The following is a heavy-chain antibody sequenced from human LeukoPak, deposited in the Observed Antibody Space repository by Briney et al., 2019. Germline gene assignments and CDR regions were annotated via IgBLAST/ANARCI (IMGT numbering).Heavy chain of an antibody. CDR3: ARDESGDNDAFDI. CDR1: GFTFSSYW. V-gene: IGHV3-7*01. D-gene: IGHD2-21*01. J-gene: IGHJ3*02. CDR2: IKQDGSEK. Sequence: HPGGSLRLSCAASGFTFSSYWMSWVRQAPGKGLEWVANIKQDGSEKYYVDSVKGQFTISRDNAKNSLYLQMNSLRAEDTAMYYCARDESGDNDAFDIWGQGTMVTVSS.